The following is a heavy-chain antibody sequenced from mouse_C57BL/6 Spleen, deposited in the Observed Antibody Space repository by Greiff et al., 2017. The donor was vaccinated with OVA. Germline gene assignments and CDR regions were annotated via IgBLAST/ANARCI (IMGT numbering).Heavy chain of an antibody. V-gene: IGHV1-52*01. CDR3: ARWDYGSSYGYFDV. Sequence: QVQLQQPGAELVRPGSSVKLSCKASGYTFTSYWMHWVKQRPIQGLEWIGNIDPSDSETHYNQKFKDKATLTVDKSSSTAYMQLSSLTSEASAVYYCARWDYGSSYGYFDVWGTGTTVTVSA. J-gene: IGHJ1*03. CDR2: IDPSDSET. D-gene: IGHD1-1*01. CDR1: GYTFTSYW.